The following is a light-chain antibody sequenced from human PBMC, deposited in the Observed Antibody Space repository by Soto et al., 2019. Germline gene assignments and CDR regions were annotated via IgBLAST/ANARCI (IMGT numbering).Light chain of an antibody. V-gene: IGKV3-15*01. CDR1: QSVSSN. Sequence: EIVMTQSPATPSVSPGERATLSCRASQSVSSNLAWYQQKPGQAPRLLIYGASTRATGIPARFSGSGSGTEFTLTISSLQSEDFAVYYCQQYNSGPDLTFGGGTKVEIK. CDR2: GAS. J-gene: IGKJ4*01. CDR3: QQYNSGPDLT.